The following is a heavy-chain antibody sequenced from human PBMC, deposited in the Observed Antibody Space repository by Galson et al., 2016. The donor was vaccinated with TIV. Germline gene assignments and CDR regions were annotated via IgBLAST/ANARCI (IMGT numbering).Heavy chain of an antibody. V-gene: IGHV1-69*15. CDR2: IIPIFGTT. D-gene: IGHD3-10*01. J-gene: IGHJ5*02. Sequence: ASGGKFSSYAISWVRQAPGQGLEWMGRIIPIFGTTKYAQKFQGRVTITAAESTDTAYVELKNLTSEDTAVYYCARATNYYDNWFDPWGQGTLVTVSS. CDR3: ARATNYYDNWFDP. CDR1: GGKFSSYA.